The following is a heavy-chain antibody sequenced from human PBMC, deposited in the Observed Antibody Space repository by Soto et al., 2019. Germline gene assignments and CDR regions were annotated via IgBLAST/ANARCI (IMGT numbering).Heavy chain of an antibody. Sequence: SETLSLTCSVSGDSISISRFYWPWIRQPPGEGQEWIGSIYHTGNAYYNPSLKSRVTISVDTSKNQFSLKLTSVTAADAALYYCARDFFDSSDYTTNWFDPWGQGTLVTVSS. D-gene: IGHD3-22*01. V-gene: IGHV4-39*01. CDR1: GDSISISRFY. CDR3: ARDFFDSSDYTTNWFDP. J-gene: IGHJ5*02. CDR2: IYHTGNA.